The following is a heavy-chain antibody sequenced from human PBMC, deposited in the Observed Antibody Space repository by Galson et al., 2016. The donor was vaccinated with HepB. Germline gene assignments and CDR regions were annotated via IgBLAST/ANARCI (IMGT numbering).Heavy chain of an antibody. CDR3: ARTGYSYGLDFAN. CDR2: ISYDGSDE. D-gene: IGHD5-18*01. CDR1: GLTFTGFA. Sequence: SLRLSCAAAGLTFTGFAMHWVRQAPGKGLEWVAVISYDGSDEYYADSVKGRFTISRDNSKNTLYLQMNSLRAEDTAVYYCARTGYSYGLDFANWGQGTLVTVSS. V-gene: IGHV3-30*04. J-gene: IGHJ4*02.